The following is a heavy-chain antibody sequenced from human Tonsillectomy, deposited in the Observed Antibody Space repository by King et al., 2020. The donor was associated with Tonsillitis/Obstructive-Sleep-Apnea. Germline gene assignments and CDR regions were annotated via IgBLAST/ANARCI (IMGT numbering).Heavy chain of an antibody. J-gene: IGHJ6*03. CDR3: AIQQYYYYYMDV. CDR1: GGSISSSSYY. Sequence: QLQESGPGLVKPSETLSLTCTVSGGSISSSSYYWGWIRQPPGKGLEWIGSIYYSGSTYYNPSLKSRVTISVATSKNQFSLKLSSVTAADTAVYYCAIQQYYYYYMDVWGKGTTVTVSS. CDR2: IYYSGST. V-gene: IGHV4-39*01.